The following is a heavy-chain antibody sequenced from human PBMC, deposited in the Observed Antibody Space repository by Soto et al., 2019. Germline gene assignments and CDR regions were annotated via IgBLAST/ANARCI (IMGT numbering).Heavy chain of an antibody. V-gene: IGHV1-18*01. CDR1: GYTFTSYG. CDR2: ISAYNGNT. J-gene: IGHJ6*02. CDR3: ARDEASSDYVSYYYGMDV. D-gene: IGHD4-17*01. Sequence: WASVKVSCKASGYTFTSYGISWVRQAPGQGLEWMGWISAYNGNTNYAQKLQGRVTMTTDTSTSTAYMELRSLRSDDTAVYYCARDEASSDYVSYYYGMDVWGQGTTVTVSS.